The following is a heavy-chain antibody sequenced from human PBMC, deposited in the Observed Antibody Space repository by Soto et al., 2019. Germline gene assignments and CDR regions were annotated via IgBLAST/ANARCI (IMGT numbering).Heavy chain of an antibody. CDR1: GGTFSSYT. Sequence: GASVKVSCKASGGTFSSYTISWVRQAPGQGLEWMGRIIPILGIANYAQKFQGRVTITADKSTSTAYMELSSLRSDDTAVYYCARGEITMVRGVIMWLRYYFDPWGPGTLVTVSS. J-gene: IGHJ4*02. V-gene: IGHV1-69*02. D-gene: IGHD3-10*01. CDR2: IIPILGIA. CDR3: ARGEITMVRGVIMWLRYYFDP.